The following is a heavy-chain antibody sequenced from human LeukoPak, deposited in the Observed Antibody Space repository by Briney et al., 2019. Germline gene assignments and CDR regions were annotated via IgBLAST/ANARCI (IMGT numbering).Heavy chain of an antibody. Sequence: GGSLRLSCAASGFTFSSYAMSWVRQAPGKGLEWVSAISGSGGSTYYADSVKGRFTISRDNAKNTLYLQMNSLRAEDTAVYYCARWDSGWYYFDYWGQGTLVTVSS. CDR2: ISGSGGST. V-gene: IGHV3-23*01. D-gene: IGHD3-10*01. J-gene: IGHJ4*02. CDR1: GFTFSSYA. CDR3: ARWDSGWYYFDY.